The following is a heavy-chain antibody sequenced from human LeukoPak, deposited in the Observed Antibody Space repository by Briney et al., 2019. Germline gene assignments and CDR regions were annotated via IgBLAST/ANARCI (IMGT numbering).Heavy chain of an antibody. V-gene: IGHV3-23*01. CDR2: ISGSGGST. Sequence: GGSLRLXCAASGFTFSSYAMSWVRQAPGKGLEWVSAISGSGGSTYYADSVKGRFTISRDNAKNSLYLQMDSLTAENTAVYYCARRIEYWGQGTLVTVSS. J-gene: IGHJ4*02. CDR3: ARRIEY. CDR1: GFTFSSYA.